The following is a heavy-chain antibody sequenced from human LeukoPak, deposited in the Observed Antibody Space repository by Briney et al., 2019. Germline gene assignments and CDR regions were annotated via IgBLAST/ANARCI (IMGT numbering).Heavy chain of an antibody. D-gene: IGHD2-2*02. J-gene: IGHJ4*02. CDR3: ARDQSLGYCSSTSCYNLDY. V-gene: IGHV1-18*01. CDR1: GYTFTSYG. CDR2: ISAYNGNT. Sequence: ASVKVSCKASGYTFTSYGISWVRQAPGQGLEWMGWISAYNGNTNYAQKLQGRVTMTTDTSTSTAYMELRSLSSGDTAVYYCARDQSLGYCSSTSCYNLDYWGQGTLVTVSS.